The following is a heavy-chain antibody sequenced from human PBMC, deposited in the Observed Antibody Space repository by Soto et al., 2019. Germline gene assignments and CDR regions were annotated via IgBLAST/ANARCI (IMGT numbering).Heavy chain of an antibody. CDR1: GFTFRIYC. V-gene: IGHV3-74*01. D-gene: IGHD6-19*01. J-gene: IGHJ5*02. CDR2: INSDGSST. CDR3: GSGWYMGNWFDH. Sequence: XGSLKLSSAASGFTFRIYCMHWVRQAPGKGLVWVSRINSDGSSTSYADSVKGRFTISRDNAKNTLYLQMNSLRAEDTAVYYCGSGWYMGNWFDHWGQGTLVTVSS.